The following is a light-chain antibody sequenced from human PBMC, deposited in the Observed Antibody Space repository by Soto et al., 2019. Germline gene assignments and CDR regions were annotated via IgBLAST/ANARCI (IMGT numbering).Light chain of an antibody. V-gene: IGKV3-20*01. Sequence: DIVLTQSPDTLSLSPGETATLSCRASQSVSSNYVAWFHQKPGQAPRLLIYDASSRATGIPDRFSGGGSGTDFTLTISRLEPEDFAVYYCQQFSSYPLTFGGGTKVDIK. J-gene: IGKJ4*01. CDR2: DAS. CDR1: QSVSSNY. CDR3: QQFSSYPLT.